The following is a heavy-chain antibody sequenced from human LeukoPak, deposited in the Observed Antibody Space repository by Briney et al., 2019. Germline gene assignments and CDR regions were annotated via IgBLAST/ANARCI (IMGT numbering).Heavy chain of an antibody. D-gene: IGHD6-19*01. Sequence: GGSLRLSCAASGFTFSSYLMNWVRQAPGKGLEWVANINQDGSKKNYVDSVKGRFTISRDNAKNSLYPQMNSLRAEDTAVYYCEGAWSWGQGALVTVSS. CDR1: GFTFSSYL. CDR3: EGAWS. V-gene: IGHV3-7*01. CDR2: INQDGSKK. J-gene: IGHJ5*02.